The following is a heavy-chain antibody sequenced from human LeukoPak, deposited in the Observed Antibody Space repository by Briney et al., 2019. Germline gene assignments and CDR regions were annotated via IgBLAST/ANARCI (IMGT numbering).Heavy chain of an antibody. CDR2: ISWNSGSI. J-gene: IGHJ3*02. Sequence: PGGSLRLSCAASGFTFDDYAMHWVRQAPGKGLEWVSGISWNSGSIGYADSVKGRFTISRDNAKNSLYLQMNSLRAEDTALYYCAKDLAPIRWDAFDIWGQGTMVTVSS. CDR3: AKDLAPIRWDAFDI. V-gene: IGHV3-9*01. D-gene: IGHD3-3*02. CDR1: GFTFDDYA.